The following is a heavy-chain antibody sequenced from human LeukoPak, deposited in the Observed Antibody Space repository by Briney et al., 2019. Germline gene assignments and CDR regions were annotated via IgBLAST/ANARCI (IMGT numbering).Heavy chain of an antibody. CDR2: ISGSGGST. Sequence: GGSLRLSCAASGFTFSSYGMSWVRQAPGKGLEWVSAISGSGGSTYYADSVKGRFTISRDNSKNTLYLQMNSLRAGDTAVYYCAKDVLRYFDWLLYWGQGTLVTVSS. CDR3: AKDVLRYFDWLLY. V-gene: IGHV3-23*01. J-gene: IGHJ4*02. D-gene: IGHD3-9*01. CDR1: GFTFSSYG.